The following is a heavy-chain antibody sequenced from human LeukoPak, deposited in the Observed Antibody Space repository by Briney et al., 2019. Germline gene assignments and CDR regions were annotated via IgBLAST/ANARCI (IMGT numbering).Heavy chain of an antibody. CDR1: GGSISSGGYY. J-gene: IGHJ5*02. CDR3: ARDQDYYDSSGYYPNWFDP. Sequence: SETLSLTCTVSGGSISSGGYYWSWIRQHPGKGLEWIGYIYYSGSTYYNPSLKSRVTISVDTSKNQFSLKLSSVTAADTAVYYCARDQDYYDSSGYYPNWFDPWGQGTLSPSPQ. CDR2: IYYSGST. V-gene: IGHV4-31*03. D-gene: IGHD3-22*01.